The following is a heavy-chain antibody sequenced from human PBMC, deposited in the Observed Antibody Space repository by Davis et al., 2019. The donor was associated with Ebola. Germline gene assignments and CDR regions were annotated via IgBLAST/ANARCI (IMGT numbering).Heavy chain of an antibody. J-gene: IGHJ4*02. CDR2: IIPIFGTA. Sequence: SVKVSCKASGGTFSSYAISWVRQAPGQGLEWMGGIIPIFGTANYAQKFQGRVTITADESTSTAYMELSSLRSEDTAVYYCARDRIGNWNDGDYFDYWGQGTLVTVSS. CDR1: GGTFSSYA. D-gene: IGHD1-1*01. CDR3: ARDRIGNWNDGDYFDY. V-gene: IGHV1-69*13.